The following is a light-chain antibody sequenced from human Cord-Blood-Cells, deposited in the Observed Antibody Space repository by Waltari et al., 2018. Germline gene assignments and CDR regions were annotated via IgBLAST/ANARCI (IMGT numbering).Light chain of an antibody. CDR1: SSDVGSYNL. V-gene: IGLV2-23*01. CDR3: CSYAGSSTWV. CDR2: EGS. J-gene: IGLJ3*02. Sequence: QSALTQPASVSGSPGQSITISCTGTSSDVGSYNLVSWYQQHPGKAPKLIIYEGSKRPSGVSKRCAGSKSGNTASLTISGLQAEDEADYYCCSYAGSSTWVFGGGTKLTVL.